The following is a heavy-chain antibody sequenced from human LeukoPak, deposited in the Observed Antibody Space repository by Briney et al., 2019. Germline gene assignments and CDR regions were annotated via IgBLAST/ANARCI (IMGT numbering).Heavy chain of an antibody. J-gene: IGHJ5*02. CDR3: AKGSCYRDCFDP. Sequence: GGSLRLSCAVSGFTFSSYAMSWVRQAPGKGLEWVSSISAGGGSTYYADSVKGRFSISRDNSRSTLYLRMNSLRAEDTAVYYCAKGSCYRDCFDPWGQGTLVTVPS. V-gene: IGHV3-23*01. CDR2: ISAGGGST. D-gene: IGHD2-15*01. CDR1: GFTFSSYA.